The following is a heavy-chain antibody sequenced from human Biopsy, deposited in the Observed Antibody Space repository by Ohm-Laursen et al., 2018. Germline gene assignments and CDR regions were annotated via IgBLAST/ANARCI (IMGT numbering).Heavy chain of an antibody. J-gene: IGHJ5*02. CDR3: AKEVFSAVGTSGFDP. D-gene: IGHD1/OR15-1a*01. CDR1: GFTFSTYW. CDR2: ISGSGGRT. V-gene: IGHV3-23*01. Sequence: SLRLSCAASGFTFSTYWMTWVRQAPGKGLEWVSGISGSGGRTYYAESMKGRFTISRDNSKKTVYLQMKSLRAEDTAVYYCAKEVFSAVGTSGFDPWGQGTPVTVSS.